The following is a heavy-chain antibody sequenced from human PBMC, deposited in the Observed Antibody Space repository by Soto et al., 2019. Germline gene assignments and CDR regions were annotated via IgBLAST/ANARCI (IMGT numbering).Heavy chain of an antibody. CDR1: GFTFSSYG. J-gene: IGHJ6*02. D-gene: IGHD1-26*01. Sequence: QVQLVESGGGVVQPGRSLRLSCAASGFTFSSYGMHWVRQAPGKGLEWVAVISYDGSNKYYADSVKGRFTISRDNSKNTLYLQMNSLRAEDTAVYYCAKDGEGATGYYYYGMDVWGQGTTVTVSS. CDR3: AKDGEGATGYYYYGMDV. V-gene: IGHV3-30*18. CDR2: ISYDGSNK.